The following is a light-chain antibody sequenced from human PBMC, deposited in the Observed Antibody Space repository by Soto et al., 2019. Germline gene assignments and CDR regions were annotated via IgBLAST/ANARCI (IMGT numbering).Light chain of an antibody. V-gene: IGLV2-14*01. CDR2: AVS. J-gene: IGLJ1*01. Sequence: QSVLTQPASVCGSPGQSITISCTGTSSDVGHYNVVSWYQQHPGKAPKLMIYAVSNRPSGVSIRFSGSKSGNTASLTISGLQAEDEADYYCSSYSSTSTYVFGAGTKVTGL. CDR1: SSDVGHYNV. CDR3: SSYSSTSTYV.